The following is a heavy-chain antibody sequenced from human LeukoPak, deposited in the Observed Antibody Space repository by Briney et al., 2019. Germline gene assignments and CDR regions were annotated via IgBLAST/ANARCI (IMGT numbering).Heavy chain of an antibody. CDR1: GFTFSSYS. J-gene: IGHJ4*02. CDR2: ISSISSTI. CDR3: ARGIQDSSSWPIDY. V-gene: IGHV3-48*01. D-gene: IGHD6-13*01. Sequence: GGSLRLSCAASGFTFSSYSMNWVRQAPGKGLEWVSYISSISSTIYYADSVKGRFTISRDNAKNSLYLQMNSLRAEDTAVYYCARGIQDSSSWPIDYWGQGTLVTVSS.